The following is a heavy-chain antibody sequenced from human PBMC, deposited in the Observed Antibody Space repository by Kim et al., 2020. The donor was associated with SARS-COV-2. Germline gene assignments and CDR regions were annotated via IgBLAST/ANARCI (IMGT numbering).Heavy chain of an antibody. CDR2: YDGSNK. CDR3: ARTIPEFDY. J-gene: IGHJ4*02. V-gene: IGHV3-30*01. Sequence: YDGSNKYYADSVKGRFTISRDNSKNTLYLQMNSLRAEDTAVYYCARTIPEFDYWGQGTLVTASS.